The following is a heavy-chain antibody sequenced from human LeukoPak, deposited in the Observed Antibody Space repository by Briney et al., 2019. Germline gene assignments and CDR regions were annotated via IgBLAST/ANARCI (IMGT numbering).Heavy chain of an antibody. CDR1: GFTFSSYE. Sequence: GGSLRLSCAASGFTFSSYEMNWVRQAPGKGLEWVSYISSSGSTIYYADSVKGRFTISRDNAKNSLYLQMNSLRAEDTAVYYCARVYLQGWIDYWGQGTLVTDSS. J-gene: IGHJ4*02. D-gene: IGHD2-2*03. V-gene: IGHV3-48*03. CDR2: ISSSGSTI. CDR3: ARVYLQGWIDY.